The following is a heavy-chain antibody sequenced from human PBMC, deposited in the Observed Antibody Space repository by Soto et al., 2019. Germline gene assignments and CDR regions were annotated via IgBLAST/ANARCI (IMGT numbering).Heavy chain of an antibody. Sequence: PSETLSLTCTVSGGSISSYYWSWIRQPPGKGLEWIGYIYYSGSTNYNPSLKSRVTISVDTSKNQFSLKLSSVTAADTAVYYCARAIFHYYDSSGTYYFDYWGQGTLVTVSS. CDR1: GGSISSYY. J-gene: IGHJ4*02. CDR2: IYYSGST. CDR3: ARAIFHYYDSSGTYYFDY. V-gene: IGHV4-59*01. D-gene: IGHD3-22*01.